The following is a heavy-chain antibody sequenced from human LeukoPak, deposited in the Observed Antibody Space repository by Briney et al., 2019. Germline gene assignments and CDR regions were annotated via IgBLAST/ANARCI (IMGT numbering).Heavy chain of an antibody. V-gene: IGHV1-24*01. Sequence: ASVKVSCKASGYTFTSYYMHWVRQAPGKGLEWMGGFDPEDGETIYAQKFQGRVTMTEDTSTDTAYMELSSLRSEDTAVYYCATVDFGVVSPVDYWGQGTLVTVSS. J-gene: IGHJ4*02. CDR1: GYTFTSYY. D-gene: IGHD3-3*01. CDR3: ATVDFGVVSPVDY. CDR2: FDPEDGET.